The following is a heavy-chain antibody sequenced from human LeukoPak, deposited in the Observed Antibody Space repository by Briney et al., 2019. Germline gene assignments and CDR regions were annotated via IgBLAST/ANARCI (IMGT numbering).Heavy chain of an antibody. CDR1: GFTFSDYV. CDR2: ISVDGNNK. D-gene: IGHD6-6*01. CDR3: ARDPFTSSSY. J-gene: IGHJ4*02. Sequence: GGSLRLSCAASGFTFSDYVMHWVRQAPGKGLEWVGVISVDGNNKYYGESVKGRLTISRDNAKNTLYLQMNSLRAEDTAVYYCARDPFTSSSYWGQGTLVTASS. V-gene: IGHV3-30*03.